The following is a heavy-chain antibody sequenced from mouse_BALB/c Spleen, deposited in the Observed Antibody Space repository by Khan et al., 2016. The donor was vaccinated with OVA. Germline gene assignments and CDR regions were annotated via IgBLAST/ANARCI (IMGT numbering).Heavy chain of an antibody. CDR3: TRHGYVSWFTY. CDR1: GYSFTSYY. Sequence: EVELVESGPELMKPGASVKISCKASGYSFTSYYIHWVMESPGKSLEWIGYIDPFSGDTTYNQKFKGKATLTVDKSSSTAYILLSNLTSKDSAVYYCTRHGYVSWFTYWGQGTLVTVSA. D-gene: IGHD2-2*01. J-gene: IGHJ3*01. CDR2: IDPFSGDT. V-gene: IGHV1S135*01.